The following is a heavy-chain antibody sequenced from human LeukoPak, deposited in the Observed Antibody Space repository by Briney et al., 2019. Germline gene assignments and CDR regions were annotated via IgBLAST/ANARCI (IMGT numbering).Heavy chain of an antibody. Sequence: GGSLRLSCAASGFTFSNYAMHWVRQAPGKGLEYVSAISSNGDSTYYTNSVKGRFTISRDNSKNTLYLQMGSLRAKDMAVYYCARVGDNDAFDIWGQGTLVTVSS. D-gene: IGHD4-17*01. CDR2: ISSNGDST. J-gene: IGHJ3*02. V-gene: IGHV3-64*01. CDR3: ARVGDNDAFDI. CDR1: GFTFSNYA.